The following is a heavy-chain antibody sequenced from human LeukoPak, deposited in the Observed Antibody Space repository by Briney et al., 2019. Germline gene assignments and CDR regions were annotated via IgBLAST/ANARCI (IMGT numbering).Heavy chain of an antibody. Sequence: GGSLRLSCAASGFTFSSYAMSWVRQAPGKGLEWVSAISGSGGSTYYADSVKGRFTISRDNSKNTLYLQMNSLRAEDTAVYYCAKEHYYDSSGYSQAFDYWGQGTLVTVSS. CDR1: GFTFSSYA. CDR2: ISGSGGST. J-gene: IGHJ4*02. D-gene: IGHD3-22*01. CDR3: AKEHYYDSSGYSQAFDY. V-gene: IGHV3-23*01.